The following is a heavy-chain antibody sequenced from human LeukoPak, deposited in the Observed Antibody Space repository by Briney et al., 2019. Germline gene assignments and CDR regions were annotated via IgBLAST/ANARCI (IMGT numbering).Heavy chain of an antibody. D-gene: IGHD3-10*01. CDR2: MNPNSGNT. J-gene: IGHJ5*02. V-gene: IGHV1-8*01. CDR1: GYTFTSYD. CDR3: ARGTYYYGSGSFNWFDP. Sequence: ASVKVSCKASGYTFTSYDINWVRQATGQGLEWMGWMNPNSGNTGYAQKFQGGVTMTRNTSISTAYMELSSLRSEDTAVYYCARGTYYYGSGSFNWFDPWGQGTLVTVSS.